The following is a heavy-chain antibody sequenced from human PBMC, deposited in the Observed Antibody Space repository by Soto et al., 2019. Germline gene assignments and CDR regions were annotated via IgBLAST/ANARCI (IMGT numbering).Heavy chain of an antibody. CDR3: AKVDYSGRYFDY. CDR2: ISYDGSNK. J-gene: IGHJ4*02. CDR1: GFTFSSYG. Sequence: QVQLVESGGGVVQPGRSLRLSCAASGFTFSSYGMHWVRQAPGKGLEWVAVISYDGSNKYYADSVKGRFTISRDNSKNTLDLQMNSLRAEDTAVYYCAKVDYSGRYFDYWGQGTLVTVSS. V-gene: IGHV3-30*18. D-gene: IGHD1-26*01.